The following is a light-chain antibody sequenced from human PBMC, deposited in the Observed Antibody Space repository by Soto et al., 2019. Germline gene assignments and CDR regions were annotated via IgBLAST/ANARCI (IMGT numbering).Light chain of an antibody. CDR1: QGISSY. CDR2: AAS. V-gene: IGKV1-8*01. CDR3: QQSYRTLWT. J-gene: IGKJ1*01. Sequence: AIRRPPSPCTLSPPTGDRVPITCRASQGISSYLAWYQQKPGKAPKLLIYAASTLQSGVPSRFSGSGSGTYFTLTISGLQPERFATYYCQQSYRTLWTFGQGTKVDIK.